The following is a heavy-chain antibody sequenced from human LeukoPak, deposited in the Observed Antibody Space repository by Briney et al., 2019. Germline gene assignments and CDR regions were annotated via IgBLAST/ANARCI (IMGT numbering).Heavy chain of an antibody. Sequence: GGSLRLSCAASGFTVGSNYMSWVRQAPGKGLEWVSVIYSGGSTYYADSVKGRFTISRDNSKNTLYLQMNSLRAEDTAVYYCARAVVTNNWFDPWGQGTLVTVSS. CDR1: GFTVGSNY. CDR3: ARAVVTNNWFDP. D-gene: IGHD4-23*01. V-gene: IGHV3-66*02. CDR2: IYSGGST. J-gene: IGHJ5*02.